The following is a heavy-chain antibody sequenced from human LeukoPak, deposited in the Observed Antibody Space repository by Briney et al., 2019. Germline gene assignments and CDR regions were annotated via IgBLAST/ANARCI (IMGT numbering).Heavy chain of an antibody. D-gene: IGHD2-15*01. J-gene: IGHJ4*02. CDR2: ISYDGSNK. V-gene: IGHV3-30*04. CDR1: GFTFSSYA. CDR3: ARDAGVARYYFDY. Sequence: GRSLRLSCAVSGFTFSSYAMHWVRQAPGKGLEWVAVISYDGSNKYYADSVKGRFTISRDNSKNTLYLQMNSLRAEDTAVYYCARDAGVARYYFDYWGQGTLVTVSS.